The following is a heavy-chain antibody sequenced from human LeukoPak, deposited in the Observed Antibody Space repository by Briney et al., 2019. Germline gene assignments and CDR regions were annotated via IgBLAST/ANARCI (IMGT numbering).Heavy chain of an antibody. CDR3: ARDCSGGSCSNY. J-gene: IGHJ4*02. D-gene: IGHD2-15*01. CDR2: IYYSGST. V-gene: IGHV4-31*03. Sequence: PSETLSLTCTVSGGSISSSSYYWGWIRQHPGKGLEWIGYIYYSGSTYYNPSLKSRVTMFVDTSENRFFLELTSVTAADTAVYYCARDCSGGSCSNYWGQGILVTVSS. CDR1: GGSISSSSYY.